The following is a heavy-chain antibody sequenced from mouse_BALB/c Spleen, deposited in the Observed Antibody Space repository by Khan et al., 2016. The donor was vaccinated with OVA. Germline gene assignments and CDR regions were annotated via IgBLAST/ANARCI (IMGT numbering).Heavy chain of an antibody. CDR3: ARGGRTAPFAY. D-gene: IGHD1-2*01. V-gene: IGHV5-15*02. J-gene: IGHJ3*01. Sequence: EVELVESGGGLVQPGGSRKLSCAASGFTFSDYGMAWVRQAPGKGPEWVAFISDLAYTIYYGDAVTGRFTISRENAKNTLYLEMSSLRSEDTAIYYCARGGRTAPFAYWGQGTLVTVSA. CDR2: ISDLAYTI. CDR1: GFTFSDYG.